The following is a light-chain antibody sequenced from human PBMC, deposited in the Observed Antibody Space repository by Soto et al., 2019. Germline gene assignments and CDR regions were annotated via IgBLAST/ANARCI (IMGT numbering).Light chain of an antibody. CDR1: QSVSNNY. J-gene: IGKJ1*01. CDR3: QQYGSSGT. V-gene: IGKV3-20*01. Sequence: EIVLTQSPGTLSLSPGERATLSCRASQSVSNNYLAWDQQRPGHSPRRLIYGASNGATGIPDRLSGSGSGTDFTLTISRLEPEDSAVYYCQQYGSSGTFGQGTKVDI. CDR2: GAS.